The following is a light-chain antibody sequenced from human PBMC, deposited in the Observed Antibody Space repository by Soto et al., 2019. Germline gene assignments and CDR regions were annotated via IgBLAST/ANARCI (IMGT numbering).Light chain of an antibody. J-gene: IGLJ3*02. Sequence: QSVLTQPPSVSGAQGQRVTISCTGSSSNIGAGYDVHWYQQLPGTAPKLIIYGNSTRPSGVPDRFSGSKSGTSASLAITGLQAEDEADYYCQSYDSSLSGSVFGGGTKLTVL. V-gene: IGLV1-40*01. CDR1: SSNIGAGYD. CDR3: QSYDSSLSGSV. CDR2: GNS.